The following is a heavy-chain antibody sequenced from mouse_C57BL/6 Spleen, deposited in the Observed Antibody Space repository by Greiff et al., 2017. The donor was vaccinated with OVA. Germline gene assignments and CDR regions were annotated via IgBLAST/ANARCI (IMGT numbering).Heavy chain of an antibody. CDR3: ARDRTTVVATSGYFDV. CDR2: ISDGGSYT. Sequence: EVQVVESGGGLVKPGGSLKLSCAASGFTFSSYAMSWVRQTPEKRLEWVATISDGGSYTYYPDNVKGRFTISRDNAKNNLYLQMSHLKSEDTAMYYCARDRTTVVATSGYFDVWGTGTTVTVSS. D-gene: IGHD1-1*01. V-gene: IGHV5-4*01. CDR1: GFTFSSYA. J-gene: IGHJ1*03.